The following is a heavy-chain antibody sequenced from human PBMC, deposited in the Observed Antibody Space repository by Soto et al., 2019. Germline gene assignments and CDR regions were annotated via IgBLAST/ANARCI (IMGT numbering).Heavy chain of an antibody. V-gene: IGHV3-11*01. D-gene: IGHD2-2*01. CDR1: GFTFSDYY. Sequence: QVQLVESGGGLVKPGGSLRLSCAASGFTFSDYYMSWIRQAPGKGLEWVSYISSSGSTIYYADSVKGRFTISRDNAKNSLYLHMNSLRAEDTAAYYCARCLSCISTSCHVGPVDVWGQGTTVTVSS. J-gene: IGHJ6*02. CDR2: ISSSGSTI. CDR3: ARCLSCISTSCHVGPVDV.